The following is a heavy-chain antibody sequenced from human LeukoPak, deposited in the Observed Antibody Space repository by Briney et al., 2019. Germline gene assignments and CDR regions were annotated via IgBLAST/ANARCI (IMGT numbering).Heavy chain of an antibody. CDR2: IYYGGST. V-gene: IGHV4-59*01. CDR3: VRSSETYFGP. D-gene: IGHD1-26*01. Sequence: SETLSLTCTVSGGSISSDYGSWIRQPPGKGLEWRGYIYYGGSTNYNPSLKSRVTISLDTSKNQFSLRLTSVTAADPAIYYCVRSSETYFGPWGQGTLVTVSS. J-gene: IGHJ5*02. CDR1: GGSISSDY.